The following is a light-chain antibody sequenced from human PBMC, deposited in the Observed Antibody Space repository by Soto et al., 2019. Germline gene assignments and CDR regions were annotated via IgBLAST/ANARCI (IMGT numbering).Light chain of an antibody. J-gene: IGKJ4*01. CDR2: GAS. CDR3: QPYDTSLT. V-gene: IGKV3-20*01. Sequence: EIVLTQSPGTLSLSPGERATLSCRASQSVSRSNFAWYQQKHGQAPRLLIYGASSRATGIPDRFSGAGSGTDFTLSINRLEPEDFAVYYCQPYDTSLTFGGGTKVEL. CDR1: QSVSRSN.